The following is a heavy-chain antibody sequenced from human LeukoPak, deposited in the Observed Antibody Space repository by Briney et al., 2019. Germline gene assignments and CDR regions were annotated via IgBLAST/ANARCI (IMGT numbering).Heavy chain of an antibody. CDR2: ISAYNGNT. Sequence: ASVKVSCKASGYTFTNYGITWVRQAPGQGLEWMGWISAYNGNTNYAQKLQGRVTMTTDTSTSTAYMELRSLRSDDTAVYYCARVTYDFWSGYGNYYFDYWGQGTLVTVSS. J-gene: IGHJ4*02. V-gene: IGHV1-18*01. CDR3: ARVTYDFWSGYGNYYFDY. CDR1: GYTFTNYG. D-gene: IGHD3-3*01.